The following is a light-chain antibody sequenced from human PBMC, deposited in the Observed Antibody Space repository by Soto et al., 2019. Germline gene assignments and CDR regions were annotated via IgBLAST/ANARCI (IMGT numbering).Light chain of an antibody. J-gene: IGKJ1*01. CDR1: QPISSW. CDR2: KAS. Sequence: DIPMTQSPSTLSASVGDRVTITCRASQPISSWLAWYQQKPGKAPRLLIYKASILESGVPSRFSGRGSGTQFTLTISSLQPDDFATYYCQQYNFYLTFGQGTKVEVK. CDR3: QQYNFYLT. V-gene: IGKV1-5*03.